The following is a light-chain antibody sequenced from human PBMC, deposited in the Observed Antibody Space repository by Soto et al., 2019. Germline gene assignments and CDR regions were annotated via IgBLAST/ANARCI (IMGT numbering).Light chain of an antibody. V-gene: IGLV2-14*01. CDR2: DVT. CDR1: RSDVGGYNF. Sequence: QSALTQPASVSGSPGQSITISCTGTRSDVGGYNFVSWYQQHPGKVPKLLIYDVTHRPSGVSNGFSASKSANTASLTISGLQAEDEADYYCSSYTSTNTLVFGRGTKLTVL. CDR3: SSYTSTNTLV. J-gene: IGLJ2*01.